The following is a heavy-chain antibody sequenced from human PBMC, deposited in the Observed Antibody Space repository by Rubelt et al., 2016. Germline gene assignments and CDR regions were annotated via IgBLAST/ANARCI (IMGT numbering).Heavy chain of an antibody. CDR1: GGSISSGGYY. V-gene: IGHV4-31*01. CDR3: ARGQVATDY. Sequence: QVQLQESGPGLVKPSQTLSLTCTVSGGSISSGGYYWPWIRQHPAKGLEWIGYIYSPVTTSYTPSLKSPVTISLDTSKNQFSLKLTSVTAADTAVYYCARGQVATDYWGQGTLVTVSS. D-gene: IGHD5-12*01. CDR2: IYSPVTT. J-gene: IGHJ4*02.